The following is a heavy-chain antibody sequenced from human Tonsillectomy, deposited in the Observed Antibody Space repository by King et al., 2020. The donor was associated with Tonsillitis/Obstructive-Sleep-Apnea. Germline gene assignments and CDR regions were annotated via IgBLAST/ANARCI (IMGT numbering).Heavy chain of an antibody. J-gene: IGHJ4*02. CDR1: GFTFDDYA. CDR2: ISGDGGST. V-gene: IGHV3-43*02. Sequence: VQLVESGGGVVQPGGSLRLSCAASGFTFDDYAMHWVRQAPGKGLEWVSLISGDGGSTYYADSVKGRFTISRDNSKNSLYLQMNSLRTEDTALYYCAKGYCSSTSCYNGGFYYWGQGTLVTVSP. D-gene: IGHD2-2*02. CDR3: AKGYCSSTSCYNGGFYY.